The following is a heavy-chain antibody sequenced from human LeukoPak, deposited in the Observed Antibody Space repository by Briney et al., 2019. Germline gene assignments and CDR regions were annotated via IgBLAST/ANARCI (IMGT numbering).Heavy chain of an antibody. CDR1: GYTFNKYA. Sequence: ASVKVSCKPSGYTFNKYAINWVRQAPGQGLEWMGWINTNTGNPSYARDFTGRFVFSLDTSVSTAYLQISSLKAEDTAVYYCARDAAPDDSSFAGHWGQGTLVTVSS. CDR3: ARDAAPDDSSFAGH. D-gene: IGHD3-22*01. J-gene: IGHJ1*01. V-gene: IGHV7-4-1*02. CDR2: INTNTGNP.